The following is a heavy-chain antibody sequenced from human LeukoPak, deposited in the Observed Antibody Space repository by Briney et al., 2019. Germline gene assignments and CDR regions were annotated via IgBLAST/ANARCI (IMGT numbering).Heavy chain of an antibody. J-gene: IGHJ4*02. Sequence: SGXTLVNPTQTLTLTCTFSGFSLSTRGVGVAWIRQPPGKALEWLSVFYRDDDKRYSPSLKSRLTITKDTSKNQVVLTMTNMDPVDTATYYCAHIGDYVADYWGQGTRVTVSS. V-gene: IGHV2-5*02. D-gene: IGHD3-10*02. CDR1: GFSLSTRGVG. CDR2: FYRDDDK. CDR3: AHIGDYVADY.